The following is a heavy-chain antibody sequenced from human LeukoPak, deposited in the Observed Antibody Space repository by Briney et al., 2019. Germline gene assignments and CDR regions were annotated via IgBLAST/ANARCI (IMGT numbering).Heavy chain of an antibody. V-gene: IGHV1-2*02. Sequence: ASVKVSCKASGYTFTDYNIYWVRQAPGQGLEWMGWVNPYSGGTVYAQRFQGRVTITRDTSISTAYMELSRLRSDDTAFYYCARRYCTGGSCYPDYWGQGTLVTVFS. D-gene: IGHD2-15*01. J-gene: IGHJ4*02. CDR1: GYTFTDYN. CDR3: ARRYCTGGSCYPDY. CDR2: VNPYSGGT.